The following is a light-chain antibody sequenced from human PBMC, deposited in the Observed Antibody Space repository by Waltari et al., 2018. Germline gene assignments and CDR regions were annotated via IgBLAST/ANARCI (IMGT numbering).Light chain of an antibody. CDR3: QACDSSTAV. CDR2: RDT. J-gene: IGLJ2*01. V-gene: IGLV3-1*01. Sequence: WLQLMPVASPVVVVYRDTERPAGFPWRFSGSNSGNTSTLTISGTQTMDEADYYCQACDSSTAVFGGGTKLTVL.